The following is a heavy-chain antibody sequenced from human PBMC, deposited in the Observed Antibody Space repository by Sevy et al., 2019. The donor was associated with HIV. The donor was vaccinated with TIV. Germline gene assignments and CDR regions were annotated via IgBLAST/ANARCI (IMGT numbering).Heavy chain of an antibody. V-gene: IGHV3-30-3*01. CDR1: GFAFSTHA. CDR3: ARDGGNSVKWYPLY. J-gene: IGHJ4*01. Sequence: GGSLRLSCAASGFAFSTHAMHWVRQAPGKGLEWVAVISCEGTETFYAASGEGRFTISRDNSKNLLSLQINSLRPEDTAVYYCARDGGNSVKWYPLYWGHGTLVTVSS. D-gene: IGHD2-2*01. CDR2: ISCEGTET.